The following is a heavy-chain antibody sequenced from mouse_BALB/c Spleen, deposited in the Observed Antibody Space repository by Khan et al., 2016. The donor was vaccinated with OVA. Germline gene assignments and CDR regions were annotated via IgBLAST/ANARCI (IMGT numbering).Heavy chain of an antibody. Sequence: EVQLVETGPGLVKPSQSLSLTCTVTGYSITSGYAWNWIRQFPGNKLEWMGYISYSGGTSYNPSLKSRISITRDTSKNQFFLQLNSVTTEDTATYYCARGNDYGYYFDYWGQGTPLTVSS. CDR3: ARGNDYGYYFDY. CDR2: ISYSGGT. J-gene: IGHJ2*01. V-gene: IGHV3-2*02. CDR1: GYSITSGYA. D-gene: IGHD1-1*01.